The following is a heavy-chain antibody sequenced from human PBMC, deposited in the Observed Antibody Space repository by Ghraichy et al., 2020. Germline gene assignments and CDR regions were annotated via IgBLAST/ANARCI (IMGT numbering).Heavy chain of an antibody. J-gene: IGHJ5*02. V-gene: IGHV4-59*01. Sequence: ETLSLTCTVSGGSISSYYWSWIRQPPGKGLEWIGYIYYSGSTNYNPSLKSRVTISVDTSKNQFSLKLSSVTAADTAVYYCARDIGYCSSTSCYSGWFDPWGQGTLVTVSS. D-gene: IGHD2-2*02. CDR1: GGSISSYY. CDR2: IYYSGST. CDR3: ARDIGYCSSTSCYSGWFDP.